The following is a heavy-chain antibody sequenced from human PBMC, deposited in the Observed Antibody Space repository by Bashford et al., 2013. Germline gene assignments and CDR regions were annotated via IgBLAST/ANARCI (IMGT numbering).Heavy chain of an antibody. J-gene: IGHJ6*02. Sequence: VRQAPGKGLEWVGRIKSNTDGGTTGYAAPVKGRFTISRDDSNNTLYLQMNNLKIEDTAVYYCTSGIGCGGGTCNSLLHYYHMDVWGQGTTVTVSS. D-gene: IGHD2-15*01. CDR3: TSGIGCGGGTCNSLLHYYHMDV. CDR2: IKSNTDGGTT. V-gene: IGHV3-15*01.